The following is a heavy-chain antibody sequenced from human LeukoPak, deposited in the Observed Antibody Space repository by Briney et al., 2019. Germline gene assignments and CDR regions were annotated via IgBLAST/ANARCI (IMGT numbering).Heavy chain of an antibody. CDR2: ISSSSRYI. CDR1: GFTFSSYG. CDR3: ARDSKRTYYYANSGYPDAFDI. D-gene: IGHD3-22*01. V-gene: IGHV3-21*01. Sequence: SGGSLRLSCAASGFTFSSYGINWVRQAPGKGLEWVSSISSSSRYIYYAASVRGRFTISRDNAKKSLYLQMNSLRAEDTAVYYCARDSKRTYYYANSGYPDAFDIWGQGTMVTVSS. J-gene: IGHJ3*02.